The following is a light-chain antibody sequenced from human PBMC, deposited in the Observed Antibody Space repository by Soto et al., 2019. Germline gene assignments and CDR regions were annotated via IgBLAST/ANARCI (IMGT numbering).Light chain of an antibody. Sequence: QSALTQPASVSGSPGQSITISCTGTNSDVGTYNFDSWYQQHPGKLPKLMIFDVSRRPSGVSDRFSGSKSGNTASLTISGLQAEDEGDYYCISYTSSSTHVFGSGTKLTVL. CDR2: DVS. CDR3: ISYTSSSTHV. CDR1: NSDVGTYNF. J-gene: IGLJ1*01. V-gene: IGLV2-14*03.